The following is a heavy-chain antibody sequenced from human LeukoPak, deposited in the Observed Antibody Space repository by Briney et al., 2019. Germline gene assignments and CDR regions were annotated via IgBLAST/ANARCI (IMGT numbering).Heavy chain of an antibody. D-gene: IGHD3-22*01. Sequence: PGGSLRLSCAASGFTFSSYSMNWVRQAPGKGLEWVSSISSSSSYIYYADSVKGRFTISRDNAKNSLYLQMNSLRAEDTAVYYCARGNRVVVVSNWFDPRGQGTLVTVSS. CDR2: ISSSSSYI. CDR3: ARGNRVVVVSNWFDP. V-gene: IGHV3-21*01. CDR1: GFTFSSYS. J-gene: IGHJ5*02.